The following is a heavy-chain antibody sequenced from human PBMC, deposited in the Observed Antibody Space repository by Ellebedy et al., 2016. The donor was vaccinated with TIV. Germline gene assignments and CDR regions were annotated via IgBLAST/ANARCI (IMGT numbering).Heavy chain of an antibody. Sequence: GESLKISCAASGFTFSNYGMHWVRQAPGQGLAWVAFIRYDGSKKYSADSVKGRFTISRDNSKNTLYLQMNSLRAEETAVYYCAKDLGEYYDNNGYYDYWGQGTLVTVSS. D-gene: IGHD3-22*01. V-gene: IGHV3-30*02. CDR3: AKDLGEYYDNNGYYDY. CDR1: GFTFSNYG. CDR2: IRYDGSKK. J-gene: IGHJ4*02.